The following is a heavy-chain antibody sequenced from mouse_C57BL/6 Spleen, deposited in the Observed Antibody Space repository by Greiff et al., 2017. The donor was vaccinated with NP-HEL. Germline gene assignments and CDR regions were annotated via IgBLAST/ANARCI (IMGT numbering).Heavy chain of an antibody. CDR2: IYWDEDK. Sequence: QVTLKESGPGILQPSQTLSLTCSFSVFSLSTFGMGVSWIRQPSGKGLEWLAHIYWDEDKHYKPSLKSRLTISKDTANHQVFLKITTVDTADTATYYSARPTPRDYAMDYWGQGTSVTVSS. D-gene: IGHD2-10*01. J-gene: IGHJ4*01. CDR1: VFSLSTFGMG. CDR3: ARPTPRDYAMDY. V-gene: IGHV8-9*01.